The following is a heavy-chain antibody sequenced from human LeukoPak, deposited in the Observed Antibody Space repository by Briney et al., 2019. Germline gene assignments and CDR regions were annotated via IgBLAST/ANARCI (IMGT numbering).Heavy chain of an antibody. CDR2: IYYSGST. V-gene: IGHV4-59*03. CDR1: GGSISSYY. D-gene: IGHD3-22*01. J-gene: IGHJ4*02. Sequence: PSETLSLTYTVSGGSISSYYWSWIRQPPGKGLEWIGYIYYSGSTNYNPSLKSRVTISVDTSKNQFSLKLTSVTAADTAVYYCAGQHYDSSGLDYWGQGTLVTVSS. CDR3: AGQHYDSSGLDY.